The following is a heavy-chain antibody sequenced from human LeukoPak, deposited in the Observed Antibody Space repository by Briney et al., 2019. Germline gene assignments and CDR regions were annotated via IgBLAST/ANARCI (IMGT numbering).Heavy chain of an antibody. CDR3: ARGLDGSFDY. V-gene: IGHV3-74*01. D-gene: IGHD1-14*01. CDR2: IYIDGSST. J-gene: IGHJ4*02. Sequence: PGGSLRLSCAASGYTFSSYWMHWVRQAPGKGLVWVSRIYIDGSSTSYADSEKGRFTISRDNAKNTLYLQMNSLRDEDTAVYYCARGLDGSFDYWGLGTLVTVSS. CDR1: GYTFSSYW.